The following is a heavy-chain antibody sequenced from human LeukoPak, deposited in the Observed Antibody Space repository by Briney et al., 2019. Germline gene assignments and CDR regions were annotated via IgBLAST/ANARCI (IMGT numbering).Heavy chain of an antibody. D-gene: IGHD6-19*01. J-gene: IGHJ5*02. V-gene: IGHV3-7*01. CDR3: TRLQIAVAGPNWFDP. Sequence: GGSLRLSRAASKFTFSSYWMSWVRQAPGKGLEWVANIKQDGSVQFYMDSLKGRFSVSRDNAKNSLYLQMNGLRVEDTAVYYCTRLQIAVAGPNWFDPWGQGTLVTVSS. CDR1: KFTFSSYW. CDR2: IKQDGSVQ.